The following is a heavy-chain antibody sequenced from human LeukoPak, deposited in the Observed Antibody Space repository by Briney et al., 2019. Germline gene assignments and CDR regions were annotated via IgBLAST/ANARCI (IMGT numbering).Heavy chain of an antibody. Sequence: ASVKVSCKASEYTFSGYYFSWMRRAPGQGLEWMGWIDPDNGNTNFAQKFQGRVTLTRATSISTIYMELTSLRFDDTAVYYCARGDGYGSPKLFTEWGQGTLVTVSS. CDR2: IDPDNGNT. J-gene: IGHJ4*02. CDR1: EYTFSGYY. D-gene: IGHD3-10*01. V-gene: IGHV1-2*02. CDR3: ARGDGYGSPKLFTE.